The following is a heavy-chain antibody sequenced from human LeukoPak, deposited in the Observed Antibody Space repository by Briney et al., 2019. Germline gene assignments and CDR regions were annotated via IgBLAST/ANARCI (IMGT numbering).Heavy chain of an antibody. CDR3: ARAHYYGSGSPITFDY. Sequence: GASVKVSCKASGGTFSSYAISWVRQAPGQGLEWMGGIIPIFGTANYAQKFQGRVTITADESTSTAYTELSSLRSEDTAVYYCARAHYYGSGSPITFDYWGQGTLVTVSS. D-gene: IGHD3-10*01. J-gene: IGHJ4*02. CDR2: IIPIFGTA. CDR1: GGTFSSYA. V-gene: IGHV1-69*13.